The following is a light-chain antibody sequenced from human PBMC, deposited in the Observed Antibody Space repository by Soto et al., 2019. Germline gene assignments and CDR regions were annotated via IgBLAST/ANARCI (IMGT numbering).Light chain of an antibody. CDR3: GTWDSNLSAVV. CDR2: DNN. V-gene: IGLV1-51*01. CDR1: SSNIGNNY. J-gene: IGLJ2*01. Sequence: QSVLTQPPSVSAAPGQKVTISCSGSSSNIGNNYVSWYQQLPGTAPKLLIYDNNKRPSGIPDRFSGSKSGTSATLGITGLQTGDEADYYCGTWDSNLSAVVFGGGTTLTVL.